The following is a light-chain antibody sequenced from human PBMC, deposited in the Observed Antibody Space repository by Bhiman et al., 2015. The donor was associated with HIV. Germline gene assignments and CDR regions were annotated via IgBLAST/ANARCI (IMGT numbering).Light chain of an antibody. CDR2: GNV. V-gene: IGLV1-44*01. CDR1: DSDIGINS. Sequence: ELTQSPSVSGTPGQRVTIFCSGSDSDIGINSVSWYQQLPGTAPKLLIYGNVLRPSRVPDRFSGSKSGTSASLAISGLQAEDEATYFCASWDDSLNGPLFGGGTKLTVL. J-gene: IGLJ3*02. CDR3: ASWDDSLNGPL.